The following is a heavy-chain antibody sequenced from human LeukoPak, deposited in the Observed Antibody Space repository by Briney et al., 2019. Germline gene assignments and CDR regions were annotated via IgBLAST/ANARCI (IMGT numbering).Heavy chain of an antibody. V-gene: IGHV4-31*03. Sequence: SQTLSLTCTVSGGSISSGGYYWSWIRQHPGKGLEWIGYIYYSGSTYYNPSLKSRVTISVDTSKNQFSLKLSSVTAADTAVYYCARGRLAARPPYFDYWGQGTLVTVSS. CDR3: ARGRLAARPPYFDY. CDR2: IYYSGST. D-gene: IGHD6-6*01. CDR1: GGSISSGGYY. J-gene: IGHJ4*02.